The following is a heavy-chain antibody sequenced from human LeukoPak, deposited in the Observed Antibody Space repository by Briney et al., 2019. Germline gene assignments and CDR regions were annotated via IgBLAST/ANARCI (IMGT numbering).Heavy chain of an antibody. V-gene: IGHV4-4*07. D-gene: IGHD3-10*01. J-gene: IGHJ6*04. CDR3: ATDHGSGLMDV. Sequence: PSETLSLTCTVSGSAISSYYWSWIRQPAGKGLEWIGRIYTSGSTNYNPSLKSRVTISVDKSKNQFSLTLSSVTAADTALYYCATDHGSGLMDVWGKGTTVTVSS. CDR2: IYTSGST. CDR1: GSAISSYY.